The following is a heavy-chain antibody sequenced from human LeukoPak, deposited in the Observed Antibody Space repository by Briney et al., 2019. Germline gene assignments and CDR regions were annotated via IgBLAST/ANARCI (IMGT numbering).Heavy chain of an antibody. CDR1: GFIFSNNY. D-gene: IGHD1-26*01. CDR3: ARVGNYYDFDY. Sequence: GGSLRLSCVASGFIFSNNYMSWLRQPPGKGLEWVSIIFSADRTYFADSVMGRFSISRDNSKNTLYLQMNSLRAEDTAVYYCARVGNYYDFDYWGQGTLVTVSS. CDR2: IFSADRT. V-gene: IGHV3-53*01. J-gene: IGHJ4*02.